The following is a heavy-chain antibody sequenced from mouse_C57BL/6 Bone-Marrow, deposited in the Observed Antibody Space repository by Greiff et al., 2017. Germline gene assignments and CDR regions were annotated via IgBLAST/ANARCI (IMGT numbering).Heavy chain of an antibody. CDR2: ISSGSSTI. J-gene: IGHJ4*01. D-gene: IGHD3-2*02. CDR1: GFTFSDYG. CDR3: ARASQAYYYAMDY. V-gene: IGHV5-17*01. Sequence: EVKLVESGGGLVKPGGSLKLSCAASGFTFSDYGMHWVRQAPEKGLEWVAYISSGSSTIYYADTVKGRFTISRDNAKNTLFLQMTSLSSEDTAMYYCARASQAYYYAMDYWGQGTSVTVSS.